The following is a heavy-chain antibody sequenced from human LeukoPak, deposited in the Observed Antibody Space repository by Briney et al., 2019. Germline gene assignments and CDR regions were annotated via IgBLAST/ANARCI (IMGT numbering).Heavy chain of an antibody. D-gene: IGHD4-11*01. CDR1: GFTFSSYG. V-gene: IGHV3-30*03. J-gene: IGHJ4*02. CDR2: ISYDGSNK. Sequence: GGSLRLSCAASGFTFSSYGMHWVRQAPGKGLEWVAVISYDGSNKYYADSVKGRFTISRDNSKNTLYLQMNSLRAEDTAVYCCARSERHSRFDYWGQGTLVTVSS. CDR3: ARSERHSRFDY.